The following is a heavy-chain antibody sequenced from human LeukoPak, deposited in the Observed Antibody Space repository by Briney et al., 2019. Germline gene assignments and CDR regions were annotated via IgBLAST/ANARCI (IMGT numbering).Heavy chain of an antibody. CDR3: ASRGITMVRGVYTFDY. J-gene: IGHJ4*02. CDR2: INHSGTT. V-gene: IGHV4-34*01. CDR1: GEFFSGFY. D-gene: IGHD3-10*01. Sequence: SETLSLTCDVHGEFFSGFYWSWIRQSPGKGLEWIGDINHSGTTKYNPSLKSRVTLLIDTSKNHFSLKVNSVTAAGTAVYYCASRGITMVRGVYTFDYWGQGTLVTVSS.